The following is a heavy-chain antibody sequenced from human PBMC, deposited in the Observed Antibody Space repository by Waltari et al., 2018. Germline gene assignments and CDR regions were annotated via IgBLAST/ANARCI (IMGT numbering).Heavy chain of an antibody. CDR2: ISTGGGIT. CDR1: GFTFRHYD. D-gene: IGHD2-21*01. J-gene: IGHJ4*02. Sequence: EVQLLESGGALVQPGEYLRLSCAASGFTFRHYDMPWVRQAPGKGLEWVSHISTGGGITYYADSVKGRFTISRDNSKNTLYLQMNGLRAEDTAVYYCAKPESYPMTLVINAYFDYWGQGTLVTVSS. V-gene: IGHV3-23*01. CDR3: AKPESYPMTLVINAYFDY.